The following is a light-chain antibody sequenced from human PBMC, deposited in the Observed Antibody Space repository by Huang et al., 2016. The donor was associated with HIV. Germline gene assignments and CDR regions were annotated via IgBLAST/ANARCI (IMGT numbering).Light chain of an antibody. V-gene: IGKV1-39*01. CDR1: QNINRY. CDR3: QQSAVTPRT. Sequence: DIQITQSPSSLSASVGDRVIITCRASQNINRYLNWYQQQPGKAPKLLISGASKLQSGVPSSFIGSVSGTHFTLAISSLSPEDSATYYCQQSAVTPRTFGQGTKLEI. J-gene: IGKJ2*01. CDR2: GAS.